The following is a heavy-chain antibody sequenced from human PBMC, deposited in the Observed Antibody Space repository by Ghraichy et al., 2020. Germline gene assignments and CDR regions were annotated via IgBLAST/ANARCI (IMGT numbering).Heavy chain of an antibody. D-gene: IGHD1-26*01. CDR2: IYSGGST. CDR3: ARSGGSYLFDY. CDR1: GFTVSSNY. J-gene: IGHJ4*02. Sequence: GESLRLSCAASGFTVSSNYMSWVHQAPGKGLEWVSVIYSGGSTYYADSVKGRFTISRDNSKNTLYLQMNSLRAEDTAVYYCARSGGSYLFDYWGQGTLVTVSS. V-gene: IGHV3-66*01.